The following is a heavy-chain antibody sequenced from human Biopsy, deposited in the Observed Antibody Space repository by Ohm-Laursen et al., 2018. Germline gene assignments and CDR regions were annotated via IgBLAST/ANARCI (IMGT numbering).Heavy chain of an antibody. J-gene: IGHJ1*01. V-gene: IGHV1-69*06. CDR1: GGTFSNYG. CDR3: ATKLTGYFHH. CDR2: NIPILGTG. D-gene: IGHD3-9*01. Sequence: SVKVSCKAPGGTFSNYGVNWVRQAPGQGLEWLGGNIPILGTGNYAQKFQDRVTVAADTSTSTATMELRSLRSDDAAVYYCATKLTGYFHHWGQGTLVIVSS.